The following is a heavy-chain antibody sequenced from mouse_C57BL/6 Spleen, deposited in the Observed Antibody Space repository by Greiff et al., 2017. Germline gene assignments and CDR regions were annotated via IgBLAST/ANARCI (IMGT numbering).Heavy chain of an antibody. CDR1: GYTFTSYW. J-gene: IGHJ3*01. D-gene: IGHD2-4*01. CDR2: IHPSDSAT. Sequence: QVQLQQPGAELVKPGASVKVSCKASGYTFTSYWMHWVKQRPGQGLEWIGRIHPSDSATNYNQKFKGKATLTVDKSSSTAYMQLSSLTSEDSAVYYCAIDDYGRVFAYWGQGTLVTVSA. V-gene: IGHV1-74*01. CDR3: AIDDYGRVFAY.